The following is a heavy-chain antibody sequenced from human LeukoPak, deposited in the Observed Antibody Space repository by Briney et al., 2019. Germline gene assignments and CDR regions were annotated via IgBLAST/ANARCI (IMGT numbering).Heavy chain of an antibody. CDR1: GYSFTDYW. CDR3: ARHSVVGTTNYYYGMDV. J-gene: IGHJ6*02. CDR2: IYPGDSDT. D-gene: IGHD1-26*01. V-gene: IGHV5-51*01. Sequence: GESLQISCKGSGYSFTDYWIGWVRQMPGKGLEWMGVIYPGDSDTKYSPSFQGQVTISADKSINTAYLQWSSLKASDTAIYYCARHSVVGTTNYYYGMDVWGQGTTVTVSS.